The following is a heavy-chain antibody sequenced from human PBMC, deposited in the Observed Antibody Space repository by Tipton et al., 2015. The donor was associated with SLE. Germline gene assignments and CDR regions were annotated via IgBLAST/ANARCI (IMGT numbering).Heavy chain of an antibody. V-gene: IGHV3-30*02. Sequence: SLRLSCAASGFTFSRHGMHWVRQTPGKGLEWVASTWYDGNSKYYADSLKGRFTISRDNSMNTVSLQMNSLRAEDTAVYYCAKGQFKYGSSSDFWGQGTLVTVSS. CDR2: TWYDGNSK. J-gene: IGHJ4*02. CDR1: GFTFSRHG. D-gene: IGHD6-6*01. CDR3: AKGQFKYGSSSDF.